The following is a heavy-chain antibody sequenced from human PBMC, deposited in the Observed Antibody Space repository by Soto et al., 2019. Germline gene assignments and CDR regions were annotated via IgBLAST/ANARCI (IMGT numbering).Heavy chain of an antibody. D-gene: IGHD2-2*03. CDR2: TTGSGNMT. CDR3: ARGGPGYCFDY. CDR1: GFTFSNYA. V-gene: IGHV3-23*05. J-gene: IGHJ4*02. Sequence: SLRLSCAASGFTFSNYAIRWVRQAPGKGLEWVSATTGSGNMTYYADSVRGRFTVSRDNSKDTLYLQMNNLRVDDTAVYYCARGGPGYCFDYWGQGTLVTVSS.